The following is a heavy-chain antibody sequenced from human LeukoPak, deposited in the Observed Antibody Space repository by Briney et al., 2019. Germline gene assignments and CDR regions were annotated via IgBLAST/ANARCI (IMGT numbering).Heavy chain of an antibody. CDR3: ARSTEDYYYYYMDV. CDR2: ISSTGGGT. J-gene: IGHJ6*03. Sequence: GGSLRLSYAASGFTFNTYVMSWVRQAPGKGLEWVSSISSTGGGTYSADSVKGRFTISRDNSKNTLYLQMNSLRADDTAVYYCARSTEDYYYYYMDVWGKGTTVTVSS. V-gene: IGHV3-23*01. CDR1: GFTFNTYV.